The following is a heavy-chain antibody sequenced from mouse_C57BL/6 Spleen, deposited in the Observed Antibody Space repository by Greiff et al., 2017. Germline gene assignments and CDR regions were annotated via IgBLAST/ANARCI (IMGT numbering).Heavy chain of an antibody. V-gene: IGHV1-80*01. CDR1: GYAFSSYW. CDR2: IYPGDGDT. CDR3: ARGDGYYDLDY. Sequence: QVHLKQSGAELVKPGASVKISCKASGYAFSSYWMNWVKQRPGKGLEWIGQIYPGDGDTNYNGKFKGKATLTADKSSSTAYMQLSSLTSEDSAVYFCARGDGYYDLDYWGQGTTLTVSS. D-gene: IGHD2-3*01. J-gene: IGHJ2*01.